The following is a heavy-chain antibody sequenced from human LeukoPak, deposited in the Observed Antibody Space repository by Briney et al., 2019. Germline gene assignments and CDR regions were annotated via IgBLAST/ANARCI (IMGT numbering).Heavy chain of an antibody. J-gene: IGHJ4*02. CDR3: ARLGDAYNLLLDY. Sequence: SETLSLTCTVSGGSISSSNHYWAWIRQPPGKGLEWIGSIYYSGSTYYNPSLRSRLTMSVDTSKNQFSLRLTSVTAADTAVYYCARLGDAYNLLLDYWGQGTLVTVSS. D-gene: IGHD5-24*01. CDR1: GGSISSSNHY. V-gene: IGHV4-39*01. CDR2: IYYSGST.